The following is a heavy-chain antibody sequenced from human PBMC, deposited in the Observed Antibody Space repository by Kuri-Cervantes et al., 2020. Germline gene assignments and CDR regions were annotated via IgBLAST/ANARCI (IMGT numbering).Heavy chain of an antibody. CDR3: ARDFPLAVAGSGDY. V-gene: IGHV3-48*01. CDR2: ISGSSRTI. D-gene: IGHD6-19*01. J-gene: IGHJ4*02. CDR1: GFTFSNHI. Sequence: GGSLRLSCAASGFTFSNHIMRWVRQTPGKGLEWVSYISGSSRTIYYADSVKGRFTISRDNAKNSLYLQMNSLRAEDTAVYYCARDFPLAVAGSGDYWGQGTLVTVSS.